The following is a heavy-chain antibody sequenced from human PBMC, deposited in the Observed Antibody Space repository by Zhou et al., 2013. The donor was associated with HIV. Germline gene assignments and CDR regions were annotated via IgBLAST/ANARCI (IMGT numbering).Heavy chain of an antibody. D-gene: IGHD7-27*01. CDR3: ARDRDWGFPRWLDP. V-gene: IGHV1-46*01. J-gene: IGHJ5*02. CDR1: GYTFSTYY. Sequence: QVQLVQSGPVVKPPGASVKVACNAFGYTFSTYYIHWVRQTPGQGFEWMGIVNPSGTTGNAQKFQGRVTLTRDTSISTAYMELSSLRFDDTAVYYCARDRDWGFPRWLDPWGQGTLVTVSS. CDR2: VNPSGTT.